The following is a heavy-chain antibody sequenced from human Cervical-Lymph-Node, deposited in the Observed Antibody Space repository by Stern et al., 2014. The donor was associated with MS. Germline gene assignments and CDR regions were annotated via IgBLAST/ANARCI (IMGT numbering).Heavy chain of an antibody. D-gene: IGHD3-10*01. Sequence: QDQLVQSGAEVKKPGASVKVSCKVSGYPLTELSMHWVRQAPGKGLEWMGGFDPEDGETIYAQKFQGRVTMTEDTSTDTAYMELSSLRSEDTAVYYCAGMVRDDWYFDLWGRGTLVTVSS. CDR3: AGMVRDDWYFDL. CDR2: FDPEDGET. V-gene: IGHV1-24*01. J-gene: IGHJ2*01. CDR1: GYPLTELS.